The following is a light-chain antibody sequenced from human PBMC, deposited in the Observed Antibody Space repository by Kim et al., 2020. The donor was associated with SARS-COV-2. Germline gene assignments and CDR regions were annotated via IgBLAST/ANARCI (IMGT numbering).Light chain of an antibody. CDR3: QQYDGWPT. V-gene: IGKV3-15*01. CDR2: DAS. CDR1: HGVSDS. Sequence: SVPPGERATPSCRASHGVSDSLALYQQTPGQAPRLLIYDASTRATGVPASFRADGSGTEFTLTISSLQSEDFAVYYCQQYDGWPTFGGGTKVDIK. J-gene: IGKJ4*01.